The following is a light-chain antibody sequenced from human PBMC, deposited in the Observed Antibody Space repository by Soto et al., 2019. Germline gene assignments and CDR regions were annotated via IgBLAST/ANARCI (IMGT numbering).Light chain of an antibody. V-gene: IGKV1-12*01. CDR3: QQTKGFPLT. Sequence: DIQMTQSPSTLSASVGDRVTITCRASQTITTWLAWYQQKPGKAPKLLIFAASTLQSGIPSRFSASGSGTDFTLTVGGLQPEDAATYYCQQTKGFPLTFGGGTKVEIK. CDR1: QTITTW. J-gene: IGKJ4*01. CDR2: AAS.